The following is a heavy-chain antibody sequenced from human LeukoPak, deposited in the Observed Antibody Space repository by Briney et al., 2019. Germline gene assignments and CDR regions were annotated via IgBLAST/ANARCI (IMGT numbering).Heavy chain of an antibody. D-gene: IGHD3-22*01. J-gene: IGHJ4*02. CDR2: IYRGGNT. Sequence: PGGSLRLSCAASAFTVSSKYMTWVRQAPGKGLEWVSVIYRGGNTYYADSVKGRFSISRDNSKNTLYLQMNSLRAEDTAVYYCAKVPLYSSGYYFDYWGQGTLVTVSS. CDR1: AFTVSSKY. V-gene: IGHV3-53*01. CDR3: AKVPLYSSGYYFDY.